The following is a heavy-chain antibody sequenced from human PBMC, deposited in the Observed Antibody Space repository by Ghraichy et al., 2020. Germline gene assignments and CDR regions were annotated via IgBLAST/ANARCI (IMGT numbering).Heavy chain of an antibody. D-gene: IGHD1-1*01. CDR1: GFTFSTYA. V-gene: IGHV3-23*01. Sequence: GGSLRLSCAASGFTFSTYAMSWVRQAPGKGLEWVSGISGSGDSTYYADSVKGRFTISRDNSKNTLYLQMNSLRAEDTAVYYCAKDHAGSLYYMDVWAKGTTVTVSS. CDR3: AKDHAGSLYYMDV. J-gene: IGHJ6*03. CDR2: ISGSGDST.